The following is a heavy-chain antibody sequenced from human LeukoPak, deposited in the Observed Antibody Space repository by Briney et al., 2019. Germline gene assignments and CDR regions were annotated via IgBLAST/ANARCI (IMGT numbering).Heavy chain of an antibody. V-gene: IGHV4-59*01. J-gene: IGHJ5*02. CDR1: GGSISSYY. CDR2: IYYSGST. Sequence: PSETLSLTCTVSGGSISSYYWSWIRQPPGKGLEWIGYIYYSGSTNYNPSLKSRVTISVDTSKNQFSLKLSSVTAADTAVYYCARGREMATYSWFDPWGQGTLVTVSS. CDR3: ARGREMATYSWFDP. D-gene: IGHD5-24*01.